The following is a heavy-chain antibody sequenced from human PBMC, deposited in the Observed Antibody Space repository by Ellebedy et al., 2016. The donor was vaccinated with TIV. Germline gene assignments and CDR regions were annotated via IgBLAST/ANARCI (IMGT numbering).Heavy chain of an antibody. Sequence: MPGGSLRLSCTVSGDSISNYRWSWIRQPAGKGLEWIGRVFPTGSTNYNPSLKSRAAMSVDTSKNQFSLRLRSVTAADTAVYYCARDEFYYHSGTSVWYFNLWGRGELVAVSS. CDR1: GDSISNYR. D-gene: IGHD3-10*01. CDR3: ARDEFYYHSGTSVWYFNL. J-gene: IGHJ2*01. V-gene: IGHV4-4*07. CDR2: VFPTGST.